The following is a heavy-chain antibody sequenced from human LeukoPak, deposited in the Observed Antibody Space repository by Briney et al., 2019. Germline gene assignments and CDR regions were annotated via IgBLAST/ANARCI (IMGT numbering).Heavy chain of an antibody. Sequence: ASVKVSCKTSGYTFTGYYIHWVRQAPGQGLEWMGWINPDSGDTNSAQKFQGRVTMTTDTSISTAYMELSRLRSDDTAVYYCARVWGTVTTPTWFDYWGQGTLVTVSS. CDR2: INPDSGDT. D-gene: IGHD4-17*01. V-gene: IGHV1-2*02. CDR3: ARVWGTVTTPTWFDY. J-gene: IGHJ4*02. CDR1: GYTFTGYY.